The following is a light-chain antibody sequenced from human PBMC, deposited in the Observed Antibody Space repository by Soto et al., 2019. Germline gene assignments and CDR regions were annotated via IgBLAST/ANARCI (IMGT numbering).Light chain of an antibody. V-gene: IGKV3-15*01. Sequence: EIVMTQSPATLSVSPGERATLSCRASQSVSRNLAWYQQKPGQAPRLLMYGASTRATGIPARFSGSGSGTEFTLTISSLQSEDFAVYYCQQCNNWPRTFGQGTKVEIK. CDR2: GAS. J-gene: IGKJ1*01. CDR3: QQCNNWPRT. CDR1: QSVSRN.